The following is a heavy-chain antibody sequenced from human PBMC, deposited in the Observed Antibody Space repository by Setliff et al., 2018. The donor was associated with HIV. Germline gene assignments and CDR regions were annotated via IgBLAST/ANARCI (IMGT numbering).Heavy chain of an antibody. CDR2: IIPVFGTT. CDR3: ARGSCSGCYLSDY. Sequence: SVKVSCKASGGTFSSHAISWVRQAPGQGLDWMGGIIPVFGTTNYAQKFQGRVTITRDTSANTAYMELSSLRSEDTAVYYCARGSCSGCYLSDYWGLGTLVTVSS. J-gene: IGHJ4*02. D-gene: IGHD6-19*01. CDR1: GGTFSSHA. V-gene: IGHV1-69*05.